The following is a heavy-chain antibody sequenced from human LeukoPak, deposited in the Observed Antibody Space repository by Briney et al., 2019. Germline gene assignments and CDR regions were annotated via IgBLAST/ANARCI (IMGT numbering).Heavy chain of an antibody. Sequence: SETLSLTCTVSGGSISSYYWSWIRQPPGKGLEWIGYIYYSGSTNYNPSLKSRVTISVDTSKNQFSLKLSSVTAADTAVYYCVPIPSGYGGYWGQGTLVTVSS. CDR2: IYYSGST. J-gene: IGHJ4*02. CDR3: VPIPSGYGGY. V-gene: IGHV4-59*01. D-gene: IGHD5-12*01. CDR1: GGSISSYY.